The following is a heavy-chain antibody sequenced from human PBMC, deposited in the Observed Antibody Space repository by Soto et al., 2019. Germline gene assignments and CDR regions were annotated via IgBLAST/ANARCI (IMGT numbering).Heavy chain of an antibody. CDR3: ARERMTTVTKYYCMDV. CDR2: ISSSSSTI. CDR1: GFTFSSYS. J-gene: IGHJ6*02. Sequence: VQLVESGGGLVQPGGSLRISCAASGFTFSSYSMNWVRQAPGKGLEWVSYISSSSSTIYYADSVKGRFTISRDNAKNSLYLQMNSMRDEDTAVYYCARERMTTVTKYYCMDVWGQGTTVTVSS. V-gene: IGHV3-48*02. D-gene: IGHD4-17*01.